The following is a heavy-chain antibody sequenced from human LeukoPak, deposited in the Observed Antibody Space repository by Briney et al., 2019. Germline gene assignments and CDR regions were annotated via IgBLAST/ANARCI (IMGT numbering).Heavy chain of an antibody. V-gene: IGHV1-46*01. CDR3: ARDEYCSGGSCYAPFQH. D-gene: IGHD2-15*01. CDR2: INPSGGST. CDR1: GYTFTSYY. Sequence: ASVKVSCKASGYTFTSYYMHWVRQAPGQGLEWMGIINPSGGSTSYAQKFQGRVPMTRDTSTSTVYMELSSLRSEDTAVYYCARDEYCSGGSCYAPFQHWGQGTLVTVSS. J-gene: IGHJ1*01.